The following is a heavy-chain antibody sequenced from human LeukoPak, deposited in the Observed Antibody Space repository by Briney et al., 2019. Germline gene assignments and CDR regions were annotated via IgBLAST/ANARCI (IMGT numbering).Heavy chain of an antibody. V-gene: IGHV3-15*01. Sequence: PGGSLRLSCAAPGLYFIAAWMSWVRLAPGKGLEWVGRIKSNVDGGTADYMTPVKGRFTISRDDSKNTLYLQLNSLKTEDTAIYVGISDPLHQGVVDYWGQGTLVTVSS. CDR3: ISDPLHQGVVDY. CDR2: IKSNVDGGTA. D-gene: IGHD3-16*01. CDR1: GLYFIAAW. J-gene: IGHJ4*02.